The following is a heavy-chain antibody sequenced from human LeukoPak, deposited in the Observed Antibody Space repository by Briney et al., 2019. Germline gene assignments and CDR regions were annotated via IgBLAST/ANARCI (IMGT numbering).Heavy chain of an antibody. D-gene: IGHD6-25*01. J-gene: IGHJ6*02. CDR3: AREAGDYYYGMDV. V-gene: IGHV1-2*02. Sequence: GASVKVSCKASGYTFTGYYMHWVRQAPGQGLEWMGWINPNGGGTNYAQKFQGRVTMTRDTSISTAYMELSRLRSDDTAVYYCAREAGDYYYGMDVWGQGTTVTVSS. CDR2: INPNGGGT. CDR1: GYTFTGYY.